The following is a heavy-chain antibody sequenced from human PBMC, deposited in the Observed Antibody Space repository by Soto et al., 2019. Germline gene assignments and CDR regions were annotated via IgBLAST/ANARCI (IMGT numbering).Heavy chain of an antibody. CDR3: ARAIKRWEVHYYFDY. CDR2: IVVISNTA. V-gene: IGHV1-69*06. CDR1: GSTFNNFA. J-gene: IGHJ4*02. Sequence: QVVLLQSGAEVKEPGSSVRVSCKVSGSTFNNFAFSWVRQAPGHGPEWMGGIVVISNTADYSQRFQDRVIITADTSTNTLSMELGSLIFEDTAVYYCARAIKRWEVHYYFDYWGQGTLVTVSS. D-gene: IGHD1-26*01.